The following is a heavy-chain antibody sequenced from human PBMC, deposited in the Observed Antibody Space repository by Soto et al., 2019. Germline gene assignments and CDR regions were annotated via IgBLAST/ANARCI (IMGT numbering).Heavy chain of an antibody. V-gene: IGHV3-33*01. Sequence: PGGSLRLSCAASGFTFSSYGMLWVRQAPGKGLEWVAVIWYDGSNKYYADSVKGRFTISRDNSKNTLYLQMNSPRAEDTAVYYCARTNSSGFYFDYWGQGTLVTVSS. CDR1: GFTFSSYG. CDR3: ARTNSSGFYFDY. CDR2: IWYDGSNK. D-gene: IGHD6-19*01. J-gene: IGHJ4*02.